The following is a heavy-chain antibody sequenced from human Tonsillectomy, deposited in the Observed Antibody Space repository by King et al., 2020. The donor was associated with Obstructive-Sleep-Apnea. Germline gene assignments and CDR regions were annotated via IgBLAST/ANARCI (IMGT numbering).Heavy chain of an antibody. V-gene: IGHV3-15*01. CDR3: ATVGLSFGFYYYVLDV. D-gene: IGHD2/OR15-2a*01. J-gene: IGHJ6*02. CDR2: IKSKTDGGTT. Sequence: VQLVESGGGLVKPGGSLRLSCAASGFTFSNAWMSWVRQAPGKGLEWVGRIKSKTDGGTTDDAAPVKGRFTVSSDDSKNTLYLQMDSLKTEDTAVYYCATVGLSFGFYYYVLDVWGQGTTVTVSS. CDR1: GFTFSNAW.